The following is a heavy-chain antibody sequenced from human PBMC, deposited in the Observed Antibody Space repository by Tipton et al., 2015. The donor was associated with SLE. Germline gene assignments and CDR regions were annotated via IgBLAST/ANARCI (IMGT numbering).Heavy chain of an antibody. V-gene: IGHV4-38-2*01. Sequence: TLSLTCAVSGYSISSGYYWGWIRQPPGKGLEWIGCISHKGSTYYNPTLNSRVTISLDTSKNQFSLQLNSVTAADTAVYYCARLRVYGDYFYWGQGTLVTVSS. CDR1: GYSISSGYY. J-gene: IGHJ4*02. CDR2: ISHKGST. D-gene: IGHD4-17*01. CDR3: ARLRVYGDYFY.